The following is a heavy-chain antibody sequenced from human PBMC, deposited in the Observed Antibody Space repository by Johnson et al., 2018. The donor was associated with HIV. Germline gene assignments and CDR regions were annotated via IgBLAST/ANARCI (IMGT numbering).Heavy chain of an antibody. D-gene: IGHD5-24*01. Sequence: VQLVESGGGVVQPGRSLRLSCAASGFTFSSYGMHWVRQAPGKGLEWVAVISYDGSNKYYADSVKGRFTISRDSSKNTLYLQMNSLRAEDTAVYYCTTDLPGGRWLQNRAYAFDIWGPGTLVTVSS. CDR2: ISYDGSNK. CDR3: TTDLPGGRWLQNRAYAFDI. V-gene: IGHV3-30*03. J-gene: IGHJ3*02. CDR1: GFTFSSYG.